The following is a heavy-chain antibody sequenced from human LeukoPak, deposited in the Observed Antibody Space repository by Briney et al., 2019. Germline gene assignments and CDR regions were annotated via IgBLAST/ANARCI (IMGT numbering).Heavy chain of an antibody. J-gene: IGHJ4*02. V-gene: IGHV4-59*13. D-gene: IGHD1-26*01. CDR3: AREEVGAFDH. Sequence: PSETLSLTCTVSGGSISSYYWNWIRQPPGKGLEWIGYIYYTGITNYNPSLKSRATMSVDTSKNQFSLRLTSVTAADTAVYYCAREEVGAFDHWGQGTLVTVSS. CDR2: IYYTGIT. CDR1: GGSISSYY.